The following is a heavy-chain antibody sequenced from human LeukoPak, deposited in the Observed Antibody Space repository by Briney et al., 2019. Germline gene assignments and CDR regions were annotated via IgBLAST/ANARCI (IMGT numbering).Heavy chain of an antibody. CDR2: IYLGDSDT. V-gene: IGHV5-51*01. D-gene: IGHD3-22*01. CDR3: ARYSSGYPYPDY. Sequence: GESLKISCKGSRYSFTNYWIAWVRQMPGKGLEWMVIIYLGDSDTRYIPSFQGQVTISADKSISTAYLQWSSLKASDTAMHYCARYSSGYPYPDYWGQGTLVTVSS. J-gene: IGHJ4*02. CDR1: RYSFTNYW.